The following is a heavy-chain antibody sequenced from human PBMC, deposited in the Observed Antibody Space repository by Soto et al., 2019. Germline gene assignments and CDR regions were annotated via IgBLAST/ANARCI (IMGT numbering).Heavy chain of an antibody. D-gene: IGHD5-18*01. V-gene: IGHV1-18*01. Sequence: QVQLVQSGAEVREPGASVKVSCKASGYTFTNYGVSWVRQAPGQGLVWMGWIGDYKGNTNYAQKLPGRVTLTTDPARSTAYMELRSLSSDDTAVYYCAPHTLDTGMPSGYWGQGTLVTVSS. CDR1: GYTFTNYG. CDR2: IGDYKGNT. J-gene: IGHJ4*02. CDR3: APHTLDTGMPSGY.